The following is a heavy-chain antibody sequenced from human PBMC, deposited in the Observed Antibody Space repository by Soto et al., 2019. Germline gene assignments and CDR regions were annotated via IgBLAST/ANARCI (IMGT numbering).Heavy chain of an antibody. V-gene: IGHV1-69*02. CDR1: GGTFSSYT. Sequence: QVQLVQSGAEVKKPGSSVKVSCKASGGTFSSYTISWVRQAPGQGLEWMGRIIHILGIANYAQKFQGRVTITADKPTSTAYMELSSLRSEDTAVYYCARESTGYSSDYWGQGTLVTVSS. D-gene: IGHD6-13*01. CDR2: IIHILGIA. J-gene: IGHJ4*02. CDR3: ARESTGYSSDY.